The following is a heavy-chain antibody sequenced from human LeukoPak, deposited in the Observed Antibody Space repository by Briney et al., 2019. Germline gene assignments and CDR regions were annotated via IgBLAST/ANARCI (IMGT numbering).Heavy chain of an antibody. Sequence: PGGSLRLSCAASGFTFHDYAMHWVRQAPGKGLEWVSLISWDGRSTYYADSVKGRFTISRDNSKNSLDLQMNSLRAEDTALYYCAKDMSPYSSSSLKIDYWGQGTLVTVSS. V-gene: IGHV3-43D*03. CDR1: GFTFHDYA. J-gene: IGHJ4*02. CDR2: ISWDGRST. CDR3: AKDMSPYSSSSLKIDY. D-gene: IGHD6-6*01.